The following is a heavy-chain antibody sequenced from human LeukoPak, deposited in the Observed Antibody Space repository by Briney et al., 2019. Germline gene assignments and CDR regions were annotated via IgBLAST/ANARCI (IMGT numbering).Heavy chain of an antibody. D-gene: IGHD6-13*01. Sequence: GGSLRLSCAASGFTFTTYAMSWVRQAPGKGLEWVSSISSSSYIYYADSVKGRFTISRDNAKNSLYLQMNSLRAEDTAVYYCARGGIAAADYWGQGTLVTVSS. CDR1: GFTFTTYA. CDR3: ARGGIAAADY. CDR2: ISSSSYI. V-gene: IGHV3-21*01. J-gene: IGHJ4*02.